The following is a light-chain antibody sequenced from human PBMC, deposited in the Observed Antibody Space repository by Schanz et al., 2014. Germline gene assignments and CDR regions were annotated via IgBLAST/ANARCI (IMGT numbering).Light chain of an antibody. CDR2: GAS. V-gene: IGKV3-11*01. CDR1: QSVGSN. J-gene: IGKJ4*01. Sequence: EIVMTQSPATLSVSPGDGATLSCRTSQSVGSNLAWYQQKPGQAPRLLIYGASTRATGIPARFSGSGSGTDFTLAISSLEPEDSAVYYCQHRSNWPLTFGGGTKVGIK. CDR3: QHRSNWPLT.